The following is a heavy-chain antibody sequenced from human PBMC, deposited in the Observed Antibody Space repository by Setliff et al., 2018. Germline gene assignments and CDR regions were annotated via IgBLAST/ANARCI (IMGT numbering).Heavy chain of an antibody. J-gene: IGHJ6*03. V-gene: IGHV3-21*01. D-gene: IGHD3-22*01. Sequence: LSCAASGFTFESHTMNWVRQAPGKGLEWVSSISGSSGYKYYADSLKGRFTISRDNAKSSLYLQVDSLRAEDTAVYYCARNYYDSGDHLPFYYYYMDAWGKGTTVTVSS. CDR1: GFTFESHT. CDR2: ISGSSGYK. CDR3: ARNYYDSGDHLPFYYYYMDA.